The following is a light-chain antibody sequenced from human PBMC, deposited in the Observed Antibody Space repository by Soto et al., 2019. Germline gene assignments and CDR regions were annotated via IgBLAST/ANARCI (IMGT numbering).Light chain of an antibody. CDR1: QSVSSSY. Sequence: EIVLTQSPGTLSLSPGERATLSCRASQSVSSSYLAWYQQKPGQAPRLLIYGASSRATGIPDRFSGSGSGTHFTLTISRLAPEALAASSCQQYGRTPLTVGGGTTVKI. V-gene: IGKV3-20*01. CDR3: QQYGRTPLT. J-gene: IGKJ4*01. CDR2: GAS.